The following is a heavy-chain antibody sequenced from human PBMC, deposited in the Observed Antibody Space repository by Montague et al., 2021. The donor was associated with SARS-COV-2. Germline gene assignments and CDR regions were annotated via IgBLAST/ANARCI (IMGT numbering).Heavy chain of an antibody. V-gene: IGHV3-23*01. CDR3: AKGREWVTVNVDPPYYSYGMDV. D-gene: IGHD4-17*01. CDR1: GFAFSNYA. Sequence: SLRLSCAASGFAFSNYAMTWVRQAPGKGPEWVSALSGSGGKTYYADSXXGRFTISRDNSKNTLYLQMKSLRADDTAIYYCAKGREWVTVNVDPPYYSYGMDVWGQGTTVTVSS. J-gene: IGHJ6*02. CDR2: LSGSGGKT.